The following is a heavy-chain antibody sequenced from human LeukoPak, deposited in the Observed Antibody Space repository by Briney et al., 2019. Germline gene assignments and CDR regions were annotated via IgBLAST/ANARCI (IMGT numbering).Heavy chain of an antibody. Sequence: PGGSLRLSCAASGFTFDDYGMSRVRQAPGKGLEWVSGINWNGGSTGYADSVKGRFTISRDNAKNSLYLQMNSLRAEDTAVYYCARDVKSYSSGASYFDYWGQGTLVTVSS. D-gene: IGHD6-19*01. CDR1: GFTFDDYG. CDR3: ARDVKSYSSGASYFDY. CDR2: INWNGGST. J-gene: IGHJ4*02. V-gene: IGHV3-20*04.